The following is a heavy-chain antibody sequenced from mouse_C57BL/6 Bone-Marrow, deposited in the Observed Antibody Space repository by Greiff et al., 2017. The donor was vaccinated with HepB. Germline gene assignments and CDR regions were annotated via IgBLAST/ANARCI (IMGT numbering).Heavy chain of an antibody. Sequence: EVQLVESGAELVRPGASVKLSCTASGFNIKDDYMHWVKQRPEQGLEWIGWIDPENGDTEYASKFQGKATITADTSSNTAYLQLSSLTSEDTAVYYCTTYYYGAYWGQGTLVTVSA. D-gene: IGHD1-1*01. V-gene: IGHV14-4*01. CDR2: IDPENGDT. CDR1: GFNIKDDY. CDR3: TTYYYGAY. J-gene: IGHJ3*01.